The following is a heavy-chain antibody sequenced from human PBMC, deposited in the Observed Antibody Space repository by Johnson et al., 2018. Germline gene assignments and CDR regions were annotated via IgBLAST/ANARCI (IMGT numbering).Heavy chain of an antibody. Sequence: VRLGESGGGLVQPGGSLKLSCAASGFTFSGSAMHWVRQASGKGLEWVGRIRSRANSYATAYAASVKGRFTISRDASKNTAYLQKNSLRAEDTAVYYWARDKKGMASSWYTGGYFHHWGQGTLVTVSS. V-gene: IGHV3-73*01. D-gene: IGHD6-13*01. J-gene: IGHJ1*01. CDR1: GFTFSGSA. CDR3: ARDKKGMASSWYTGGYFHH. CDR2: IRSRANSYAT.